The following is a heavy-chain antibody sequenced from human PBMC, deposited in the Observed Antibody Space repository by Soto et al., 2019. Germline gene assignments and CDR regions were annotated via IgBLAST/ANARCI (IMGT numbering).Heavy chain of an antibody. J-gene: IGHJ4*02. CDR2: IIPVFDTV. CDR3: ARGGSGYVCFSEF. V-gene: IGHV1-69*01. D-gene: IGHD3-22*01. CDR1: GGLFSSYA. Sequence: QEQLVQSGAEVKKSGSSVKVSCKDTGGLFSSYAVSWVRQAPGQGLEWMGGIIPVFDTVYYAQRFQGRVTITAEESTSTAYMELSSLRSEDTARYYCARGGSGYVCFSEFWGQGTLVTVSS.